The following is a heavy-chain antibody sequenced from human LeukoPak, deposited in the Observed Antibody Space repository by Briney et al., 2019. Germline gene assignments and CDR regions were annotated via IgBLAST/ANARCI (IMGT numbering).Heavy chain of an antibody. Sequence: GGSLRLSCVASGFTFSSYGMHWVRQAPGKGLEWVAVISYDGSNKYYADSVKGRFTISRDHSKNTLYLQMNSLRAEDTSVYYCARRRTDSSGYYNWFDPWGQGTLVTVSS. CDR2: ISYDGSNK. CDR1: GFTFSSYG. CDR3: ARRRTDSSGYYNWFDP. J-gene: IGHJ5*02. D-gene: IGHD3-22*01. V-gene: IGHV3-30*03.